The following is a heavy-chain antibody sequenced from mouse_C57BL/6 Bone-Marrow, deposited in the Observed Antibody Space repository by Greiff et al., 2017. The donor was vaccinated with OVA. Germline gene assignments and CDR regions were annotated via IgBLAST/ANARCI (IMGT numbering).Heavy chain of an antibody. CDR2: ISSGSSTI. J-gene: IGHJ2*01. CDR3: ASDGDYGSSDF. V-gene: IGHV5-17*01. D-gene: IGHD1-1*01. CDR1: GFTFSDYG. Sequence: EVQRVESGGGLVKPGGSLKLSCAASGFTFSDYGMHWVRQAPEKGLEWVAYISSGSSTIYYADTVKGRFTISRDSAKNTLFLQLTSLRSEDAAMYYCASDGDYGSSDFWGQGTTLTVSS.